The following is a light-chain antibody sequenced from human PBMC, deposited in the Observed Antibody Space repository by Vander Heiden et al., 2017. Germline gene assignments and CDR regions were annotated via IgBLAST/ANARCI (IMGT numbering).Light chain of an antibody. CDR2: WAS. J-gene: IGKJ2*01. CDR3: QQYEITHQFLYT. Sequence: DIVMTQSPDSLAVSLGERATINCKSSQSVLYSSNNKNYLAWYQKKPGQPPKRLIYWASTRESGGPDRFSGSGYGTDFTLTISSLHAEEGEVYYCQQYEITHQFLYTFGQGTKLEIK. V-gene: IGKV4-1*01. CDR1: QSVLYSSNNKNY.